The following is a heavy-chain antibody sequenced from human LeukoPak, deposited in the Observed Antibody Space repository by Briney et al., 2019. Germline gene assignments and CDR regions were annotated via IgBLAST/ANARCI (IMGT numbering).Heavy chain of an antibody. J-gene: IGHJ4*02. Sequence: SETLSLTCTVSGYSISSGYYWGWIRQPPGKGLEWIGSIYHSGSTYYNPSLKSRVTISVDTSKNQFSLRLSSVTAADTAVYYCARRRGYTAMAKPFDYWGQGTLVTVSS. CDR1: GYSISSGYY. V-gene: IGHV4-38-2*02. D-gene: IGHD5-18*01. CDR3: ARRRGYTAMAKPFDY. CDR2: IYHSGST.